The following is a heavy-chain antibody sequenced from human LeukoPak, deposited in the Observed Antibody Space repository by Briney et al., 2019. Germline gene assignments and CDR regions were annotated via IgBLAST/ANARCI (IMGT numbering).Heavy chain of an antibody. J-gene: IGHJ4*02. CDR1: GFSFSTYA. D-gene: IGHD3-10*01. Sequence: GGSLRLSCAASGFSFSTYAMSWVRQAPGKGLEWVSGISGGGVDTHYADSVKGRFRISRDNSKNTLYLQLNSLRAEDTAVYYCASGTYRLGDYWGLGTLVTVSS. CDR3: ASGTYRLGDY. V-gene: IGHV3-23*01. CDR2: ISGGGVDT.